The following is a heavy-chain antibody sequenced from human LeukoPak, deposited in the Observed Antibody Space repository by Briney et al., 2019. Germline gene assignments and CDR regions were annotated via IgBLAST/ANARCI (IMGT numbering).Heavy chain of an antibody. CDR3: AREYRSSSWYNWFDP. CDR1: GYTFTGYY. Sequence: GASVKVSCKAPGYTFTGYYMHWVRQAPGQGLEWMGWINPNSGGTNYAQKFQGRVTMTRDTSISTAYMELSRLRSDDTAVYYCAREYRSSSWYNWFDPWGQGTLVTVSS. CDR2: INPNSGGT. D-gene: IGHD6-13*01. V-gene: IGHV1-2*02. J-gene: IGHJ5*02.